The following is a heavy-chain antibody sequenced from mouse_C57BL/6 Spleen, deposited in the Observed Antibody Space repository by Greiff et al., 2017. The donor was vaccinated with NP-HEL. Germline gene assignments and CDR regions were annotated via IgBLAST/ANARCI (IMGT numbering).Heavy chain of an antibody. J-gene: IGHJ3*01. D-gene: IGHD1-1*01. CDR3: ARGAITTVVPFAY. V-gene: IGHV5-15*04. Sequence: EVMLVESGGGLVQPGGSLKLSCAASGFTFSDYGMAWVRQAPRKGPEWVAFISNLAYSIYYADTVTGRFTISRENAKNTLYLEMSSLRSEDTAMYYCARGAITTVVPFAYWGQGTLVTVSA. CDR2: ISNLAYSI. CDR1: GFTFSDYG.